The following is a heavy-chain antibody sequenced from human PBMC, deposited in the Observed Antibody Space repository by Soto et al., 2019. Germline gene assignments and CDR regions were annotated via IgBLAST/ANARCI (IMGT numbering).Heavy chain of an antibody. Sequence: SETLSLTCAVYGGSFSGYYWSWIRQPPGKGLEWIGEINHSGSTNYNPTLKSRVTISVDTSKNQFSLKLSSVTAADTAVYYCARVWGGAFDIWGQGTMVTVSS. V-gene: IGHV4-34*01. J-gene: IGHJ3*02. D-gene: IGHD3-10*01. CDR1: GGSFSGYY. CDR2: INHSGST. CDR3: ARVWGGAFDI.